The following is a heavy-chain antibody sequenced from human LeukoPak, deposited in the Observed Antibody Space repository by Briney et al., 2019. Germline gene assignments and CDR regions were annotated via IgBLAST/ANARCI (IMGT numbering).Heavy chain of an antibody. V-gene: IGHV4-59*01. CDR1: GGSISSYY. D-gene: IGHD6-6*01. Sequence: AETLSLTCTVSGGSISSYYWSWIRQPPGRGLEWIEYIYYSGSTNYNPSLRSRVTISVDTSKNQFSLKLRLVTAADTAVYYCARQPTIAASDSWFDPWGQGTLVTVSS. J-gene: IGHJ5*02. CDR3: ARQPTIAASDSWFDP. CDR2: IYYSGST.